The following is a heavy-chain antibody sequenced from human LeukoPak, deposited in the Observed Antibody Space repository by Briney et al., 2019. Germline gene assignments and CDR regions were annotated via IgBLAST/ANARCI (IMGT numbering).Heavy chain of an antibody. V-gene: IGHV4-39*07. CDR1: GGSIRSSYYY. D-gene: IGHD6-19*01. J-gene: IGHJ4*02. CDR2: IYDSGST. CDR3: ARALGDSSGWYYFDY. Sequence: SETLSLTCTVSGGSIRSSYYYWGWIRQPPGKGLEWIGSIYDSGSTYYNPSLKSRVTISVDTSKNQFSLKLSSVTAADTAVYYCARALGDSSGWYYFDYWGQGTLVTVSS.